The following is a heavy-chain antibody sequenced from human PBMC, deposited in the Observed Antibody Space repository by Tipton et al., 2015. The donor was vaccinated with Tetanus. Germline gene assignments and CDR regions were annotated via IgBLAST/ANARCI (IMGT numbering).Heavy chain of an antibody. D-gene: IGHD4-17*01. V-gene: IGHV4-34*01. CDR2: INHSGNT. J-gene: IGHJ4*02. Sequence: TLSLTCAVYGASFSDYYWSWIRQAPGKGLEWIGEINHSGNTNHNPSLKSRVTLSVDTSKNQFSLKLISVTAADTAVYYCARDERYGDYAYWGQGALVTVSS. CDR3: ARDERYGDYAY. CDR1: GASFSDYY.